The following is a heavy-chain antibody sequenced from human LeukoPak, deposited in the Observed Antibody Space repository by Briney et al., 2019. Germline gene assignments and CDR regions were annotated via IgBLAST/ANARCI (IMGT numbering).Heavy chain of an antibody. V-gene: IGHV1-2*02. CDR1: GYIFTGYY. CDR2: INPNSGGT. J-gene: IGHJ4*02. Sequence: ASVKVSCKASGYIFTGYYMHWVRQAPGQGLEWMGWINPNSGGTNYAQKFQGRVTMTRDTSISTAYMELRSLRSDDTAVYYCARDNRRYYYDSSGYPDYWGQGTLVTVSS. CDR3: ARDNRRYYYDSSGYPDY. D-gene: IGHD3-22*01.